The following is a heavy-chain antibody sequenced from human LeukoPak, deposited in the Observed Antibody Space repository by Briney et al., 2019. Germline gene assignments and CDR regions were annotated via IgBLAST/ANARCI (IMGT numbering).Heavy chain of an antibody. D-gene: IGHD4-17*01. CDR3: ARAGATVTRHFDY. CDR2: ISGKNGDT. J-gene: IGHJ4*02. V-gene: IGHV1-18*01. Sequence: ASVKVSCKTSGYSFTTFGMTWVRQAPGQGLEWMGWISGKNGDTKSTQKLQGRVTMTTDTSTSTAYMELKRLTSDDTAVYYCARAGATVTRHFDYWGQGTLVTVSS. CDR1: GYSFTTFG.